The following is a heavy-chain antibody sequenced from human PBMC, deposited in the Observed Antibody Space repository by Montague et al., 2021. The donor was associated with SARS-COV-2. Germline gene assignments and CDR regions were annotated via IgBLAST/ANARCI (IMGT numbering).Heavy chain of an antibody. CDR2: TSYSGAT. CDR3: AREWQAVGNYFDP. J-gene: IGHJ5*02. Sequence: SETLSLTCTVSGGSMSTVNYYWVWVRQTPGKGLDWVGSTSYSGATYYNPSLETRVSISRDTSKIQFSLELRSVTAADTAVYYCAREWQAVGNYFDPWGHGTLVTVSS. D-gene: IGHD6-13*01. CDR1: GGSMSTVNYY. V-gene: IGHV4-39*07.